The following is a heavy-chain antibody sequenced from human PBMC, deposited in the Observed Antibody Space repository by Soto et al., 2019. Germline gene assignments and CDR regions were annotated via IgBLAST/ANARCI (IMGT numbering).Heavy chain of an antibody. CDR1: GFTFSSYA. CDR2: ISGRGDST. J-gene: IGHJ4*02. Sequence: EVHLLESGGGLVQPGGSLRLSCAASGFTFSSYAMSWVRQAPGKGLEWVGGISGRGDSTYYADSVKGRFTISRDNSKKTLYVQMNSLRAEDTAIYYCAKDDAYWGQGTLVTVSS. CDR3: AKDDAY. V-gene: IGHV3-23*01.